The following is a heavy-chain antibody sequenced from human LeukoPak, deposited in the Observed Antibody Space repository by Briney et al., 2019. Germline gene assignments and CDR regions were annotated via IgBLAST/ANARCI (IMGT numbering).Heavy chain of an antibody. J-gene: IGHJ6*03. D-gene: IGHD6-13*01. V-gene: IGHV3-11*04. CDR2: ISSSGSTI. CDR3: ARAASSSWYGMYYYYYMDV. Sequence: GGSLRLSCAASGFTFSDYYMSWIRQAPGKGLEWVSYISSSGSTIYYADSVKGRFTISRDNAKNSLYLQMNSLRAEDTAVYYCARAASSSWYGMYYYYYMDVWGKGTTVTVSS. CDR1: GFTFSDYY.